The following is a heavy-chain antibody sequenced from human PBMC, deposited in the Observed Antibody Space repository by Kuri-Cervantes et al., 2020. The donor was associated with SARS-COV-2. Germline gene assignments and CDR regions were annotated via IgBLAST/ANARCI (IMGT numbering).Heavy chain of an antibody. CDR3: ATVTLRGSHWGADSK. CDR1: GGSISSYY. V-gene: IGHV4-4*07. D-gene: IGHD3-16*01. Sequence: GSLRLSCTVSGGSISSYYWSWIRQPAGKGLEWIGRIYTSGSTNYNPSLQSRVTIPVDTSKNQFSLKLSSVTAADTAVYYCATVTLRGSHWGADSKWGQGTLVTVSS. CDR2: IYTSGST. J-gene: IGHJ4*02.